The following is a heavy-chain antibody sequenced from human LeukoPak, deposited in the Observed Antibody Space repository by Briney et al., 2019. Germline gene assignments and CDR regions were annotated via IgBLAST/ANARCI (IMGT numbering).Heavy chain of an antibody. CDR1: GFTFSDYY. Sequence: GGSLRLSCAASGFTFSDYYMSWIRQAPGKGLEWVSYISSSGSTIYYADSVKGRFTISRDNAKNSLYLQMNSLRAEDTAVYYCARGAGYCSSTSCYYYFDYWGQGTLVTVSS. CDR2: ISSSGSTI. J-gene: IGHJ4*02. D-gene: IGHD2-2*01. CDR3: ARGAGYCSSTSCYYYFDY. V-gene: IGHV3-11*01.